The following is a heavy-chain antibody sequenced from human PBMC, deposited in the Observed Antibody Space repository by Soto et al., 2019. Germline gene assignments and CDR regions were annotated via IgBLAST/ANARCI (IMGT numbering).Heavy chain of an antibody. J-gene: IGHJ5*02. CDR3: ARKVRSSWYNWFDP. V-gene: IGHV1-69*06. CDR2: IIPIFGTA. D-gene: IGHD6-13*01. CDR1: GGTFSSYA. Sequence: GASVKVSCKASGGTFSSYAISWVRQAPGQGLEWMGGIIPIFGTANYAQKFQGRVAITADKSTSTAYMELSSLRSEDTAVYYCARKVRSSWYNWFDPWGQGTLVTVSS.